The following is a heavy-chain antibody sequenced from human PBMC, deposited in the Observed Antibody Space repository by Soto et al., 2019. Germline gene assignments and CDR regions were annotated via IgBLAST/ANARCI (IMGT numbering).Heavy chain of an antibody. D-gene: IGHD5-12*01. V-gene: IGHV1-18*01. CDR1: GYTFTSYG. CDR2: ISAYNGNT. Sequence: ASVKVSCKASGYTFTSYGISWVRQAPGQGLEWMGWISAYNGNTNYAQKLQGRVTMTTDTSTSTAYVGLRSLRSDDTAVYYCAGRVSGYSTAETYYYYYYMDVWGKGTTVTVSS. CDR3: AGRVSGYSTAETYYYYYYMDV. J-gene: IGHJ6*03.